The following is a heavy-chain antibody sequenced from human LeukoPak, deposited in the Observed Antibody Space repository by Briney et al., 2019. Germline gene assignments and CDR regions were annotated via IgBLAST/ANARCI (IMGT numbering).Heavy chain of an antibody. J-gene: IGHJ4*02. CDR2: IIPILGIA. Sequence: GASVKVSCKASGGTFSSYAISWLRQAPGQGLEWMGRIIPILGIANYAQKFQGRVTITADKSTSTAYMELSSLRSEDTAVYYCAREGPPYYDSRKYYFDYWGQGTLVTVSS. D-gene: IGHD3-22*01. V-gene: IGHV1-69*04. CDR3: AREGPPYYDSRKYYFDY. CDR1: GGTFSSYA.